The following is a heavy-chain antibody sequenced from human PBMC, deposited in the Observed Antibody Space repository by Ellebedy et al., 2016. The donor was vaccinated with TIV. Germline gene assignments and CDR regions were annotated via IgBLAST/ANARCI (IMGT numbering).Heavy chain of an antibody. Sequence: GESLKISCAASGFIFSSYGMGWVRQAPGKGLEWVSVISGSGAVTHHADSAMGLFTISRDNTKNMVYLEMNSLRAEDTAVYYCARDRANWGRSFDYWGQGTLVTVSS. V-gene: IGHV3-23*01. J-gene: IGHJ4*02. CDR3: ARDRANWGRSFDY. CDR1: GFIFSSYG. CDR2: ISGSGAVT. D-gene: IGHD7-27*01.